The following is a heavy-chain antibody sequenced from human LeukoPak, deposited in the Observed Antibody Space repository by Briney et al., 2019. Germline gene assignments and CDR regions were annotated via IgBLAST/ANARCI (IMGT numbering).Heavy chain of an antibody. V-gene: IGHV1-2*02. D-gene: IGHD1/OR15-1a*01. CDR3: ARDGTAGVDY. CDR2: INPNSGGT. J-gene: IGHJ4*02. CDR1: GYTFTDYY. Sequence: GASVKVSCKASGYTFTDYYIHWVRQAPGQGLEWMGWINPNSGGTNYAQKFQGKVTMTRDTSISTAYMELSRLRSDDTAVYYCARDGTAGVDYWGQGTLVTVSS.